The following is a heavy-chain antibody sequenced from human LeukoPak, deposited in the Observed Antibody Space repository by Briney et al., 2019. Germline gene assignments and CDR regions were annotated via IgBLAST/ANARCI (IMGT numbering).Heavy chain of an antibody. Sequence: ASVKVSCKASGYTFIDYYMHWVRQAPGQGLEWMGWINPISGGTNYAQKLQGRVTMTRDTSISTVYMELSRLRSDDTAVYHCASLGATTLYYFGMDVWGQGTTVTVSS. CDR3: ASLGATTLYYFGMDV. D-gene: IGHD1-26*01. CDR1: GYTFIDYY. V-gene: IGHV1-2*02. CDR2: INPISGGT. J-gene: IGHJ6*02.